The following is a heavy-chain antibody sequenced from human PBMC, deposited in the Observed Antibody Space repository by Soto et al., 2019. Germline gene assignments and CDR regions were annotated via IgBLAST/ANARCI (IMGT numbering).Heavy chain of an antibody. Sequence: SXTLSLTCTVSGGSISSSSYYWCWIRQPPGKGLEWIGSIYYSGSTYYNPSLKSRVTISVDTSKNQFSLKLSSVTAADTAVYYCARHTWGIAAAGGNWFDPWGQGTLVTVS. J-gene: IGHJ5*02. CDR3: ARHTWGIAAAGGNWFDP. CDR1: GGSISSSSYY. CDR2: IYYSGST. D-gene: IGHD6-13*01. V-gene: IGHV4-39*01.